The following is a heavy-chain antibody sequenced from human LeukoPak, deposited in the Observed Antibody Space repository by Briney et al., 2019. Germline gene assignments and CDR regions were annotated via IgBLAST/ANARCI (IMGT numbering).Heavy chain of an antibody. D-gene: IGHD6-13*01. J-gene: IGHJ4*02. CDR1: GFTFRSYA. Sequence: GGSLRLSCAPSGFTFRSYAMSWVRQAPGKGLEWVAAISGSGGSTYYEDSVKGRFTISRDNSKNTLYLQMNSLRAEDTAVYYCAKDPRQLVLGYWGQGTLVTVSS. CDR2: ISGSGGST. CDR3: AKDPRQLVLGY. V-gene: IGHV3-23*01.